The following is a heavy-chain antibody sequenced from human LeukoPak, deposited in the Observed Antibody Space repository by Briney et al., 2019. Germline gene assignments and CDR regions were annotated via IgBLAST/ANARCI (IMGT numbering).Heavy chain of an antibody. Sequence: XGSLRLSCAASGFTFSSYGMHWVRQAPGKGLEWVAVISYDGSNKYYADSVKGRFTISRDNSKNTLYLQMNSLRAEDTAVYYCARWDDLFLIDFWGQGTLVTVSS. J-gene: IGHJ4*02. D-gene: IGHD3-9*01. CDR1: GFTFSSYG. CDR2: ISYDGSNK. V-gene: IGHV3-30*03. CDR3: ARWDDLFLIDF.